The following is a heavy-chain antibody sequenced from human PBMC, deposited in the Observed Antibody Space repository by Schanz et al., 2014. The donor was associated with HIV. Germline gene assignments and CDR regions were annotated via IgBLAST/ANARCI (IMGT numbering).Heavy chain of an antibody. J-gene: IGHJ4*02. D-gene: IGHD5-12*01. CDR2: ISSSGGYI. CDR3: AKDLGGFSAYEAYTSGRGY. V-gene: IGHV3-21*01. CDR1: GFPFSSYA. Sequence: EVQLVESGEGLVKPGGSLRLSCTGSGFPFSSYAINWVRQAPGKGLEWLSSISSSGGYIYYADSVKGRFTISRDNSKNTLYLQMNSLRAEDTAVYYCAKDLGGFSAYEAYTSGRGYWGQGTLVIVSS.